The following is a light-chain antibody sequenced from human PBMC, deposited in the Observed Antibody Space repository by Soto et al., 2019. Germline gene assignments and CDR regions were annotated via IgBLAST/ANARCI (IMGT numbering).Light chain of an antibody. J-gene: IGLJ1*01. CDR2: INSDGRH. Sequence: QSVLTQSPSASASLGASVKLTCTLSSGHSNYAVAWLQQQPEKGPRYLMKINSDGRHSKGDGIPDRFSGSSSGADRYLTSSSLQSEDEADYCCQTWDIGIHVFGTGTKVTVL. CDR1: SGHSNYA. V-gene: IGLV4-69*01. CDR3: QTWDIGIHV.